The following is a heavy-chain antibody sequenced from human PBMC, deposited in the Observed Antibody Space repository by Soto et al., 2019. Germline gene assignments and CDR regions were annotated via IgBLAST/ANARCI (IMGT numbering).Heavy chain of an antibody. D-gene: IGHD6-6*01. V-gene: IGHV1-69*13. CDR3: ARPRRAARNLIFYYYYGMDV. CDR1: GGTFSSYA. Sequence: SVKVSCKASGGTFSSYAISWVRQAPGQGLEWMGGIIPIFGTANYAQKFQGRVTITADESTSTAYMELSSLRSEDTAVYYCARPRRAARNLIFYYYYGMDVWGQGATVTVSS. J-gene: IGHJ6*02. CDR2: IIPIFGTA.